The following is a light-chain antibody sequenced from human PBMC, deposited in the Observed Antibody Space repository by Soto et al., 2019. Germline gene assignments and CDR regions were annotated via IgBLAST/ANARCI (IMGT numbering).Light chain of an antibody. CDR2: LGS. Sequence: DIVMTQSPLSLPVTPGEPASISCRSSQSLLHSNGYNYLDWYLQKPGQSPQLLIYLGSNRASGVADRFSGSGSGTDFTLKISRVEAEDLGVYYCMQALQTPFTFGPGTKVDIK. CDR1: QSLLHSNGYNY. CDR3: MQALQTPFT. V-gene: IGKV2-28*01. J-gene: IGKJ3*01.